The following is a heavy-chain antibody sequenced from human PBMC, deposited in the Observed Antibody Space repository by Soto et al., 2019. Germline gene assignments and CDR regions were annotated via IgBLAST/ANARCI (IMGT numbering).Heavy chain of an antibody. CDR3: ARDPRHYDSSGYYSPFDY. CDR2: ISSSSSYT. J-gene: IGHJ4*02. Sequence: LRLSCAASGFTFSDYYMSWIRQAPGKGLEWVSYISSSSSYTNYADSVKGRFTISRDNAKNSLYLQMNSLRAEDTAVYYCARDPRHYDSSGYYSPFDYWGQGTLVTVSS. CDR1: GFTFSDYY. D-gene: IGHD3-22*01. V-gene: IGHV3-11*06.